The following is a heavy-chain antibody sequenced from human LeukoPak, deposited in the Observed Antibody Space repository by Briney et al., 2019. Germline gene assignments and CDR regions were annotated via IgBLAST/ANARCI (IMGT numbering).Heavy chain of an antibody. CDR3: ARSWVTGYGTVLDY. CDR2: IYPGDSDT. J-gene: IGHJ4*02. V-gene: IGHV5-51*01. D-gene: IGHD2-21*02. CDR1: GSRFTSYW. Sequence: GESLKISCKGSGSRFTSYWIGWVRQMPGKGLECMGIIYPGDSDTRYSPSFQGQVTISVDKSITTAYLQWSSLKASDTAMYYCARSWVTGYGTVLDYWGQGTLVTVSS.